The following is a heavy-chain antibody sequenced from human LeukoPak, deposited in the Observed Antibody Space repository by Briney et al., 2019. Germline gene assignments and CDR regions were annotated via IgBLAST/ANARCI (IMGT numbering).Heavy chain of an antibody. CDR1: GFTFSSYA. J-gene: IGHJ1*01. V-gene: IGHV3-21*01. CDR3: GRAFPPLRTSSAGDL. D-gene: IGHD3-16*01. Sequence: GGSLRLSCAASGFTFSSYAMSWVRQAPGKGLEWVSAISGRSSHVYYGESVKGRFTISRDNAKNSLYLQLDSLGVEDTAVYYCGRAFPPLRTSSAGDLWGQGTLVTVSS. CDR2: ISGRSSHV.